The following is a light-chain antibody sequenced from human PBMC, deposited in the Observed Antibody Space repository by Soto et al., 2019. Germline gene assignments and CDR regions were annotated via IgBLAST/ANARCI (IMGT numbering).Light chain of an antibody. V-gene: IGKV3-20*01. J-gene: IGKJ1*01. Sequence: EIVLTQSPGTLSFSPGERATLSCRASQSVSRSYLAWYQQKPGQAPRLLIYGASSRATGIPDRFSGSGSETDFSLTISRLEPEDFAVYYCQQYGRSPWTFGQGTKVDIK. CDR3: QQYGRSPWT. CDR1: QSVSRSY. CDR2: GAS.